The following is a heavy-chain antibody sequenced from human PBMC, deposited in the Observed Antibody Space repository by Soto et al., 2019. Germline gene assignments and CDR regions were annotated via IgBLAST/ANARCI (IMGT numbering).Heavy chain of an antibody. Sequence: SETLSLTCTVSGGSVISPNSYWGCIRRAPGKGLEWLGNIYYSRCTCHIPSLQSRLTISADTSKTQFSLRLTSVTAADTAVYSCARGSCTGGACEEGVDVWGRGSTVTVAS. J-gene: IGHJ6*02. V-gene: IGHV4-39*01. CDR3: ARGSCTGGACEEGVDV. D-gene: IGHD2-8*02. CDR2: IYYSRCT. CDR1: GGSVISPNSY.